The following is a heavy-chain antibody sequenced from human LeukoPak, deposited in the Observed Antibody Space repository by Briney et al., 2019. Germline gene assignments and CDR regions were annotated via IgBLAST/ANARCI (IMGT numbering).Heavy chain of an antibody. Sequence: GGSLRLSCAASGFTFDDYAMTWVRQGPGKGLEWVSAIKWNGGSTGYADSVKGRFTISRDDAKNSLYLQLNSLRAEDTALYYCARVQQYDKFDYWGQGTLVTVSS. J-gene: IGHJ4*02. CDR2: IKWNGGST. CDR3: ARVQQYDKFDY. CDR1: GFTFDDYA. D-gene: IGHD3-22*01. V-gene: IGHV3-20*04.